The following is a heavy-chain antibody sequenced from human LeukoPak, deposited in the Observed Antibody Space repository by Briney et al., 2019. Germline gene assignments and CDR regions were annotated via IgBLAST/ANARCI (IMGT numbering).Heavy chain of an antibody. CDR1: GFTVNKNY. CDR2: IYDDETT. J-gene: IGHJ5*02. D-gene: IGHD3-22*01. CDR3: ARREINGYYLS. V-gene: IGHV3-53*01. Sequence: GGSLRLSCAASGFTVNKNYMIWVRQAPGKGLEWVSVIYDDETTYYADSVKGRFGISRDNSKNTLYLQMDTLRAEDTAVYYCARREINGYYLSWGQGTLVTVSS.